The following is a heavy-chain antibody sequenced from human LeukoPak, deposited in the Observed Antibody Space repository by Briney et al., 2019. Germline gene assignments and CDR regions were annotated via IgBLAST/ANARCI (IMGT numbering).Heavy chain of an antibody. CDR3: GRYFSSGIHY. Sequence: PSETLSLTCSVSGGSVSSGRSYWSWIRQPPGRGLEWIGNIYSTGSTSYNPSLKSRVTMSVDTSKNQFSLKLSSVTAADTAVFYCGRYFSSGIHYSGHGTLITVSS. J-gene: IGHJ4*01. CDR2: IYSTGST. D-gene: IGHD2/OR15-2a*01. CDR1: GGSVSSGRSY. V-gene: IGHV4-61*01.